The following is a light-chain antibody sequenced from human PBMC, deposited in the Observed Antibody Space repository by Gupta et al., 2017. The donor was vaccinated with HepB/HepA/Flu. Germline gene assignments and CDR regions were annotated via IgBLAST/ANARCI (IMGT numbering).Light chain of an antibody. V-gene: IGLV1-40*01. CDR2: GNT. Sequence: SVLTQPPSVTGAPGQRVTISCTGNSSNIGAYYDVHWYQQLPGKATKLVINGNTNRPSGVSDRFSAARSGTSASLAITGLQTEDEADYYCQSFDRSLNGAVFGGGTKVTVL. CDR1: SSNIGAYYD. J-gene: IGLJ3*02. CDR3: QSFDRSLNGAV.